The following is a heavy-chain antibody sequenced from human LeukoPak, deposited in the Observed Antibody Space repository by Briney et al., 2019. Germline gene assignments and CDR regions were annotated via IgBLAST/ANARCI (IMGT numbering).Heavy chain of an antibody. J-gene: IGHJ4*02. Sequence: SETLSLTCTVSGGSISSYYWSWIRQPPGKGLEWIGYIYYSGSTNYNPSLKSRVTISVDTSKKQISLKLSSVTAADTAVYYCARARGYSYGSWGQGTLVTVSS. CDR3: ARARGYSYGS. CDR1: GGSISSYY. V-gene: IGHV4-59*01. D-gene: IGHD5-18*01. CDR2: IYYSGST.